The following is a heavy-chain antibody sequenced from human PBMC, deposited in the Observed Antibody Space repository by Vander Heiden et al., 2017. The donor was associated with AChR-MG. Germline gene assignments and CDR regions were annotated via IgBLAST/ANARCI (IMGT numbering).Heavy chain of an antibody. J-gene: IGHJ4*02. CDR2: ISYDGSNK. V-gene: IGHV3-30-3*01. CDR1: GVTFSSYA. CDR3: ARAKGIAAAGQKSAIDY. Sequence: QVQLVESGGGVVQPGRSLRLSCAASGVTFSSYAMHWVRQAPGKGLEWVAVISYDGSNKYYADSVKGRFTISRDNSKNTLYLQMNSLRAEDTAVYYCARAKGIAAAGQKSAIDYWGQGTLVTVSS. D-gene: IGHD6-13*01.